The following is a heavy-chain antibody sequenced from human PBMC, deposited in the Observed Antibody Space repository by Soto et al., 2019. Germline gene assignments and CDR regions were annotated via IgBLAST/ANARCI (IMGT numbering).Heavy chain of an antibody. CDR2: ISSRSRTI. J-gene: IGHJ6*02. V-gene: IGHV3-48*02. CDR3: ARYGMDV. Sequence: YISSRSRTIYYADSVKGRFTISRDNAKNSLYLQMNSLRDEDTAVYYCARYGMDVWGQGTTVTAP.